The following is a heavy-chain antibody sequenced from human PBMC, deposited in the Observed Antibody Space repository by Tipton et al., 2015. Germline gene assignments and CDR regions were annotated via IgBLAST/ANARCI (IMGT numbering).Heavy chain of an antibody. D-gene: IGHD2-2*01. J-gene: IGHJ5*02. CDR1: GDSISSDYW. CDR3: ARDVGQLPVTWFDP. V-gene: IGHV4-4*02. CDR2: IFHTGNT. Sequence: TLSLTCTISGDSISSDYWWSWVRQPPGKGLEWIGEIFHTGNTNYNPSLMSRLTISVDKSKNQFSLKLSSVTVADTAVYYCARDVGQLPVTWFDPWGQGSLVTVSS.